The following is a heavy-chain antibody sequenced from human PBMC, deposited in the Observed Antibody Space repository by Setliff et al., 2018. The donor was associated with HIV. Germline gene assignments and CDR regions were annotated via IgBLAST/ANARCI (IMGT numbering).Heavy chain of an antibody. CDR1: GFTFSAYS. V-gene: IGHV3-48*04. Sequence: GGSLRLSCAASGFTFSAYSMHWVRQAPGKGLEWLSYLTSGTATMYYADSVKGRFTISRDNAKNSLYLQLNTLRPEDTAVYYCASARIPTGGTSTSLDYWGQGALVTVSS. CDR2: LTSGTATM. CDR3: ASARIPTGGTSTSLDY. D-gene: IGHD1-1*01. J-gene: IGHJ4*02.